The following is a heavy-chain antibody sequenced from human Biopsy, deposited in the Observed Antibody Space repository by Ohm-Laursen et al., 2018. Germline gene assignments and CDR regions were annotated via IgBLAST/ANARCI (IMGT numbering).Heavy chain of an antibody. V-gene: IGHV3-7*03. CDR1: GFSSKTYW. J-gene: IGHJ4*02. CDR3: ATGGAGSYNEN. CDR2: IRQDGKEK. D-gene: IGHD3-10*01. Sequence: GSLRLSCTASGFSSKTYWMNWVRQAPGKGLEWVANIRQDGKEKFYVDSVKGRFTVSRDNAKNSLYLEMNNLTVEDTAVYYCATGGAGSYNENWGQGTLVSASS.